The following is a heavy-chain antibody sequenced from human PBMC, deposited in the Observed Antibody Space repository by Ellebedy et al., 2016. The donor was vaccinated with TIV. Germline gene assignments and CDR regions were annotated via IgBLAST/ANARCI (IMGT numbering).Heavy chain of an antibody. CDR2: IFYGGST. CDR1: DGSISSSGYY. Sequence: MPSEPLSLTCTLPDGSISSSGYYWGWIRQPPGKGLEWIGDIFYGGSTYYSPSLKSRVTISVDTSKNQFSLKLSSVTAADTAVYYCARHVTLSSAVRINNWFDPWGQGTLVTVSS. CDR3: ARHVTLSSAVRINNWFDP. J-gene: IGHJ5*02. D-gene: IGHD6-6*01. V-gene: IGHV4-39*01.